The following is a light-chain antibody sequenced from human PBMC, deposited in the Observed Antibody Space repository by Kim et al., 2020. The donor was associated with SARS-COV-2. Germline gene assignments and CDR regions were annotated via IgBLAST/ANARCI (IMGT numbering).Light chain of an antibody. V-gene: IGLV3-1*01. J-gene: IGLJ3*02. CDR3: KAWDSSFWV. CDR2: QDS. Sequence: SYELTQPPSVSVSPGQTASITCSGDKLGDKYACWYQQKPGQSPVLVIYQDSKRPSGIPERFSGSNSGNTATLTISGTQAMDEADYYCKAWDSSFWVFGGGTQLTVL. CDR1: KLGDKY.